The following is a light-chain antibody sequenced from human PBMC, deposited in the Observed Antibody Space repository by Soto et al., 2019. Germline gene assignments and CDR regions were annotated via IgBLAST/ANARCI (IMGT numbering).Light chain of an antibody. V-gene: IGLV2-14*03. Sequence: QSALTQPASVSGSPGQSITISCTGTSSDVGRYNYVSRYQQYPGRAPKLIIFDVTNRPSGVSPRFSGSKSGNTASLTISGLQAADEADYYCNSYTGTSARYAFGTGTKVTLL. CDR3: NSYTGTSARYA. J-gene: IGLJ1*01. CDR1: SSDVGRYNY. CDR2: DVT.